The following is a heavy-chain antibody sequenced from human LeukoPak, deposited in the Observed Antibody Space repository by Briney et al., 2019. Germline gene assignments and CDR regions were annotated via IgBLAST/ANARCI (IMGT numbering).Heavy chain of an antibody. J-gene: IGHJ4*02. CDR2: VNGVGDNT. D-gene: IGHD1-20*01. CDR1: GFTFSSSA. V-gene: IGHV3-23*01. CDR3: AKAPPDNSRFDY. Sequence: GGSLRLSCAASGFTFSSSALSWVRQAPGKGLERVSGVNGVGDNTYYADSVKGRFTFSRDNSKNTLHLQMNSLRAEDTAVYYCAKAPPDNSRFDYWGQGTLVTVSS.